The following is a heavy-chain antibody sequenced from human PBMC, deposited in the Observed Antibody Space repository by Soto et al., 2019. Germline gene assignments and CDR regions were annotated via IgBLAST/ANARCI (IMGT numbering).Heavy chain of an antibody. CDR2: ISGSGKTT. V-gene: IGHV3-23*01. J-gene: IGHJ4*02. CDR1: GFTFNKCG. D-gene: IGHD5-12*01. CDR3: AKDVSENSGTGIADY. Sequence: DVQLLESGGGLVQPGGSLRLSCVASGFTFNKCGISWVRQPPGKGLQWVATISGSGKTTEYADSVKGRLTISRDNSRNTVHLQMNSLRVEDTAMYYCAKDVSENSGTGIADYWGQGTRVTVSS.